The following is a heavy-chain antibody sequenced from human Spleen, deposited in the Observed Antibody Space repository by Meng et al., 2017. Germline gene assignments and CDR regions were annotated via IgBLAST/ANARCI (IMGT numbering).Heavy chain of an antibody. Sequence: ASVKVSCKASGYTFTGYYLHWVRQAPGQGPEWMGWIYPNSGGTNYAQKFQGRVTMTRDTSITTAYMELSRLRSDDTAVYYCAREREGYCSSTSCYSFDYWGQGTLVTVSS. CDR1: GYTFTGYY. CDR2: IYPNSGGT. V-gene: IGHV1-2*02. D-gene: IGHD2-2*01. CDR3: AREREGYCSSTSCYSFDY. J-gene: IGHJ4*02.